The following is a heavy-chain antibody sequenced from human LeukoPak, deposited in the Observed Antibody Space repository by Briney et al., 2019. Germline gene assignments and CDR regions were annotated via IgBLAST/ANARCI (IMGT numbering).Heavy chain of an antibody. V-gene: IGHV1-69*13. CDR1: GDTFSSYA. D-gene: IGHD2-15*01. CDR2: IIPIFGTA. J-gene: IGHJ4*02. Sequence: SVKVSCKASGDTFSSYAISWVRQAPGQGLEWMGGIIPIFGTANYAQKFQGRVTITADESTNTAYMEVSSLRSDDAAVYYCARTTTMYPHCSGGSCYSPVAYWGQGTLVTVSS. CDR3: ARTTTMYPHCSGGSCYSPVAY.